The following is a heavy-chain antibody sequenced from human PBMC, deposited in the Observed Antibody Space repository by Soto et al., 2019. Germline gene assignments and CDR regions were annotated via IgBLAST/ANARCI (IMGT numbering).Heavy chain of an antibody. D-gene: IGHD3-3*01. CDR3: ARGGQDFWSGPFDY. V-gene: IGHV4-4*07. CDR1: GGSISNYF. J-gene: IGHJ4*02. CDR2: IDNSGST. Sequence: SETLSLSCTVSGGSISNYFCNWIRQPAGKGLEWIGRIDNSGSTNYNPSLKSRITMSADTSRNQFSLKLNSVTAADTAVYYCARGGQDFWSGPFDYWGQGALVTVSS.